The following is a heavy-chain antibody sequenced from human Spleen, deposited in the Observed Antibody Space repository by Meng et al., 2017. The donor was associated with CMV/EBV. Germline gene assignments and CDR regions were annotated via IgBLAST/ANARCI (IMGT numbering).Heavy chain of an antibody. D-gene: IGHD3-3*01. CDR2: FYYSGNT. V-gene: IGHV4-59*01. Sequence: SETLSLTCTVSGGSITTYYWSWIRQPPGKGLEWIGYFYYSGNTNYNPSLRSRVTISIDTSKNQFSLKLTSVTAADTAVYYCARGPKSQYYDFWSGHYTENWFDPWGQGTTVTVSS. J-gene: IGHJ5*01. CDR1: GGSITTYY. CDR3: ARGPKSQYYDFWSGHYTENWFDP.